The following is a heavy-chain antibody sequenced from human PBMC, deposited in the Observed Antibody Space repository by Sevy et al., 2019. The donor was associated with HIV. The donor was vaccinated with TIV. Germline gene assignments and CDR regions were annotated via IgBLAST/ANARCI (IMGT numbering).Heavy chain of an antibody. CDR1: GGSFSGYF. CDR3: ARGRQAYVVVVPSTVPFDY. J-gene: IGHJ4*02. D-gene: IGHD2-2*01. CDR2: INHTGSL. V-gene: IGHV4-34*01. Sequence: SETLSLTCTVSGGSFSGYFWNWIRQSPGKGLEWIGEINHTGSLKYNPSLKSRVTISVDASKSQLSLHLRSVTAADTAVYYCARGRQAYVVVVPSTVPFDYWGRGTLVTVSS.